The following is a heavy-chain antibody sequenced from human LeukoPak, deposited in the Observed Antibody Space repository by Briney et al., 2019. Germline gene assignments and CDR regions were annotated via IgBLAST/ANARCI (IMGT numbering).Heavy chain of an antibody. V-gene: IGHV3-11*01. CDR2: IGSSGITI. D-gene: IGHD7-27*01. Sequence: GGSLRLSCAASGFTFSDYYMSWIRQAPGKGLEWVSYIGSSGITIYYADSVKGRFTISRDNAKNSLYLQMNSLRAEDTAVYYCARDPWGPPHGMDVWGQGTTVTVSS. CDR1: GFTFSDYY. J-gene: IGHJ6*02. CDR3: ARDPWGPPHGMDV.